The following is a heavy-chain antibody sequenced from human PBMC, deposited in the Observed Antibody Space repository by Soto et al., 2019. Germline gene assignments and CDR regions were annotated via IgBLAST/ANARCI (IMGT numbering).Heavy chain of an antibody. CDR2: ISYDGSKT. D-gene: IGHD3-3*01. CDR1: GFIFSNYG. J-gene: IGHJ4*02. Sequence: QVQLVESGGGVVQPGKSVRLSCAASGFIFSNYGIHWVRQAPGKSFEWVAFISYDGSKTDFADFVKGRVTISRDNSANIVFLQMNSLRPEDTAVFYCARTSLIYDPSGYYFDNWGQGTLVTVSS. CDR3: ARTSLIYDPSGYYFDN. V-gene: IGHV3-30*16.